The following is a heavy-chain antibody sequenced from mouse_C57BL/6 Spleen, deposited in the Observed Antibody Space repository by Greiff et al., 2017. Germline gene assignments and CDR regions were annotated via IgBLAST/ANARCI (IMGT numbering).Heavy chain of an antibody. Sequence: EVKLQESGGGLVKPGGSLKLSCAASGFTFSSYTMSWVRQTPEKRLEWVATLSGGGGNTYYPDSVKGRFTISKDNAKNTLYLQLSSLRSEDTALYYCARYYGSSYLDYWGQGTTLTVSS. CDR2: LSGGGGNT. J-gene: IGHJ2*01. CDR1: GFTFSSYT. CDR3: ARYYGSSYLDY. V-gene: IGHV5-9*01. D-gene: IGHD1-1*01.